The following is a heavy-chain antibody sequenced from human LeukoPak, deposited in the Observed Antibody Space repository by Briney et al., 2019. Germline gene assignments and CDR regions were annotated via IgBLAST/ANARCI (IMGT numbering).Heavy chain of an antibody. CDR2: INHSGST. V-gene: IGHV4-34*01. CDR3: ARGGGLQLWFKQEFPGFDY. D-gene: IGHD5-18*01. J-gene: IGHJ4*02. Sequence: SETLSLTCAVYGGFFSGYYWSWIRQPPGKGLEWIGEINHSGSTNYNPSLKSRVTISVDTSKNQFSLKLSSVTAADTAVYYCARGGGLQLWFKQEFPGFDYWGQGTLVTVSS. CDR1: GGFFSGYY.